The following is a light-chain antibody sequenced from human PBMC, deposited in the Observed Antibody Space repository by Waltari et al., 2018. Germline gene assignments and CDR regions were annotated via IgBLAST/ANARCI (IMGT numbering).Light chain of an antibody. Sequence: SPELTQPPSVSVSPGQTASITCPGDILGSKYASWYQHKPGQSPLPVIYQDIYRPPGIPERFSGSKSGNTATLAISGTQAMDDADYYCQALGSNRWVFGGGTKLTVL. CDR3: QALGSNRWV. CDR1: ILGSKY. J-gene: IGLJ3*02. CDR2: QDI. V-gene: IGLV3-1*01.